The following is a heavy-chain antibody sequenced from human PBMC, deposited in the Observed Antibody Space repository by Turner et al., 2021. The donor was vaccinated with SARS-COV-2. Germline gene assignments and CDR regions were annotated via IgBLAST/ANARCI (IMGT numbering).Heavy chain of an antibody. CDR2: IYYSWST. D-gene: IGHD4-17*01. Sequence: QVQLQESGPGLGKPSQTLSLTCTVSGGSFSSGGYYRSCIRQHPGKGLEWIGDIYYSWSTYYNPSLKSRVTISVDTSKNQFSLKLSSVTAADTAVYYCARDHLDQSTVTTWRGFDPWGQGTLVTVSS. V-gene: IGHV4-31*03. CDR1: GGSFSSGGYY. J-gene: IGHJ5*02. CDR3: ARDHLDQSTVTTWRGFDP.